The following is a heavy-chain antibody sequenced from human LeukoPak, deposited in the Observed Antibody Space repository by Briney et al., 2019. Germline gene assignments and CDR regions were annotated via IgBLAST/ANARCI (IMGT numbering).Heavy chain of an antibody. Sequence: GGSLRLSCAAFAFTFSNYGMACVRQAPGKGLEWVSTIAVVGGNTHYADSVEGRFTISRQDSNNALHLQLNSLRAEDTAIYYCATYCCSGGGPLDIWGQGTLVAVSS. J-gene: IGHJ4*02. CDR2: IAVVGGNT. CDR1: AFTFSNYG. D-gene: IGHD2-15*01. V-gene: IGHV3-23*01. CDR3: ATYCCSGGGPLDI.